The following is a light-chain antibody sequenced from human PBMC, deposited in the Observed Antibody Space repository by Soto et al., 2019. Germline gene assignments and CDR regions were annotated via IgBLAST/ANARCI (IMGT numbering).Light chain of an antibody. Sequence: QSVLTQPPSVSAAPGQKVTISCSGSSSNVGNNYVSWYQQLPGTAPKLLIYENSERPSGIPDRFSGSKSGTSATLGITGLQTGDEADYYCGTWHDSLWVFGGGTKLTVL. V-gene: IGLV1-51*02. CDR1: SSNVGNNY. J-gene: IGLJ2*01. CDR3: GTWHDSLWV. CDR2: ENS.